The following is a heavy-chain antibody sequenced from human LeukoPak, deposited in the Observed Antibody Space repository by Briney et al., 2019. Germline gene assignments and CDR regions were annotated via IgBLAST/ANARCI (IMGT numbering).Heavy chain of an antibody. J-gene: IGHJ3*02. Sequence: GGSLRLSCAASGFTFSVYAMTWVRQAPGKGLEWVSVASGTGETTYYADSVKGRFTISRDNSKNTLYLQMNSLRAEDTAVYYCAKDTEHIVVVIAIRGAFDIWGQGTMVTVSS. CDR2: ASGTGETT. V-gene: IGHV3-23*01. CDR1: GFTFSVYA. CDR3: AKDTEHIVVVIAIRGAFDI. D-gene: IGHD2-21*01.